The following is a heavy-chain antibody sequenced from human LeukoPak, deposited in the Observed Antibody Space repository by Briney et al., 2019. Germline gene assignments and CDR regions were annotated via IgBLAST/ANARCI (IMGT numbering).Heavy chain of an antibody. CDR1: GFTFSSYA. CDR2: ISYDGSNK. V-gene: IGHV3-30-3*01. Sequence: PGGSLRLSCAASGFTFSSYAMHWVRQAPGKGLEWVAVISYDGSNKYYADSVKGRFTISRDNSKNTLYLQMNSLRAEDTAVYYCARDVRDYGGQYGMDVWGQGTTVTVSS. D-gene: IGHD4-23*01. J-gene: IGHJ6*02. CDR3: ARDVRDYGGQYGMDV.